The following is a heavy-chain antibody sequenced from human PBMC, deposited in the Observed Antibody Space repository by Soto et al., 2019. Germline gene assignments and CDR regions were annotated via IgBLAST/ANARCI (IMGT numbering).Heavy chain of an antibody. D-gene: IGHD4-17*01. J-gene: IGHJ4*02. CDR3: ARAHYGDYDY. CDR2: INHSGST. CDR1: GGSFSGYY. Sequence: QVQLQQWGAGLLKPSETLSLTCAVYGGSFSGYYWSWIRQPQGKGLEWIGEINHSGSTNYNPSLKSRVTISVDTSKNQFSLKLSSVTAADTAVYYCARAHYGDYDYWGQGTLVTVSS. V-gene: IGHV4-34*01.